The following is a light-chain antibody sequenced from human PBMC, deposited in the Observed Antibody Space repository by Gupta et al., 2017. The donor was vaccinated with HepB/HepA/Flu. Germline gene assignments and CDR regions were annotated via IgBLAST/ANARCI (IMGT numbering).Light chain of an antibody. CDR3: QQKHYFPFT. CDR2: AAT. V-gene: IGKV1-39*01. CDR1: RVISSF. Sequence: DIQMTQSPSSLSASVGDRVTISCRASRVISSFLNWYQHKPGKAPTLLIYAATKDQSWVPGRFRGGGSGTEFTLTISGRQPEDFATYYCQQKHYFPFTFGQGTKMEIK. J-gene: IGKJ2*01.